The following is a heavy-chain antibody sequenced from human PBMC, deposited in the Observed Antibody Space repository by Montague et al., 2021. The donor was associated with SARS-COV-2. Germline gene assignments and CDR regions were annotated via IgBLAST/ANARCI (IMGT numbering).Heavy chain of an antibody. CDR3: ARGNGWMGNVFDI. V-gene: IGHV4-59*01. Sequence: SETLSLTCTVSGGSISSYYWSWIRQPPVQGLEWIGYIYYSGSTYXNPSLKSRVTISVDTSKNQFSLKLSSVTAADPAVYYCARGNGWMGNVFDIWGQGTMVTVSS. D-gene: IGHD6-19*01. CDR1: GGSISSYY. J-gene: IGHJ3*02. CDR2: IYYSGST.